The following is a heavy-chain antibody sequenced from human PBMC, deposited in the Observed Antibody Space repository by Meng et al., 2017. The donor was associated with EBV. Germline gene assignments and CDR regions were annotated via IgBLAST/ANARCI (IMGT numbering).Heavy chain of an antibody. CDR3: ALIIAARPFDY. J-gene: IGHJ4*02. D-gene: IGHD6-6*01. CDR1: GFSLSSRGVG. V-gene: IGHV2-5*02. Sequence: QSTLKESGPTLVKPTQTLTLTRTLSGFSLSSRGVGVGWNRQPPGKALEWLALIYWDDDKRYSPSLKSRLTITKDTSKNQVVLTMTNMDPVDAATYYCALIIAARPFDYWGQGTLVTVSS. CDR2: IYWDDDK.